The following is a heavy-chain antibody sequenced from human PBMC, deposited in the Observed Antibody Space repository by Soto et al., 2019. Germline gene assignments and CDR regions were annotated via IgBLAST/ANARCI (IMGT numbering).Heavy chain of an antibody. V-gene: IGHV4-31*03. CDR3: AREGGIVGATAADY. J-gene: IGHJ4*02. Sequence: QVQLQESGPGLVKPSQTLSLTCTVSGGSISSGGYYWSWIRQHPGKGLEWIGYIYYSGSTYYNPSPKRRVTIXGXTXXNQFSLKLSSVTAADTAVYYCAREGGIVGATAADYWGQGTLVTVSS. CDR1: GGSISSGGYY. D-gene: IGHD1-26*01. CDR2: IYYSGST.